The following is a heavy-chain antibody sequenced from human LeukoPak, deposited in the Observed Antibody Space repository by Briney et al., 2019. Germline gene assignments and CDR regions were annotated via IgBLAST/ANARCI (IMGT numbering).Heavy chain of an antibody. CDR3: ARDNSVGDTAWWFDP. CDR2: INPSGSST. J-gene: IGHJ5*02. Sequence: GASVKVSCKASGYTFTSYYMHWVRQAPGQGREWMGLINPSGSSTSYAQKFQGRLSLTRDMSTSTDYMELSGLRSEDTAVYYCARDNSVGDTAWWFDPWGQGTLVTVSS. CDR1: GYTFTSYY. D-gene: IGHD1-26*01. V-gene: IGHV1-46*01.